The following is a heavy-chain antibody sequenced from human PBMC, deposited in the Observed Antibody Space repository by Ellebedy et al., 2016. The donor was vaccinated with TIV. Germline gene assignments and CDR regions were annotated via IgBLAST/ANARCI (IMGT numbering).Heavy chain of an antibody. CDR2: ITSSGDRT. D-gene: IGHD2-8*01. V-gene: IGHV3-23*01. J-gene: IGHJ4*02. CDR1: GFTFSSYA. CDR3: ARVSGKYYFDY. Sequence: GGSLRLXXAPSGFTFSSYAMTWVRQAPGKGLEWVSSITSSGDRTNYADSVKGRFTISRDNFKSTLFLRMNTLTAEDTAVYYCARVSGKYYFDYWGQGTLVTVSS.